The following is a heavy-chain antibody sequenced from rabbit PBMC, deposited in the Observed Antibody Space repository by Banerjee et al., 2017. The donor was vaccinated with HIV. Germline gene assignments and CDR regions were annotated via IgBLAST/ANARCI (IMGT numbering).Heavy chain of an antibody. V-gene: IGHV1S40*01. CDR1: GFTLSSYW. CDR2: IYAGSSGST. J-gene: IGHJ4*01. D-gene: IGHD4-1*01. Sequence: QSLEESGGDLVKPGASLTLTCTASGFTLSSYWICWVRQAPGKGLEWIACIYAGSSGSTQYANWAKGRFTISKTSSTTVTLQMTSLTAADTATYFCARDLAGVIGWNFGLWGPGTLVTVS. CDR3: ARDLAGVIGWNFGL.